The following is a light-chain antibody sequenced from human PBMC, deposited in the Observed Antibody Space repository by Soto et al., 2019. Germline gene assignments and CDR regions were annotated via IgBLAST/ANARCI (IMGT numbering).Light chain of an antibody. CDR1: QSLSNNF. V-gene: IGKV3D-20*01. Sequence: EIVLTQSPATLSLSPGEGVALSCGASQSLSNNFLAWYQQKPGLAPRLLIFDASTRATGIPDRFSGSGSGTDFTLTISRLEPEDFAEYYCHQFGASPTFGGGTKVEFK. CDR2: DAS. J-gene: IGKJ4*01. CDR3: HQFGASPT.